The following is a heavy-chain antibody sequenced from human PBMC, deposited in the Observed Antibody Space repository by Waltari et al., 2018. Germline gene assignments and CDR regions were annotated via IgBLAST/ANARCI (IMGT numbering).Heavy chain of an antibody. CDR3: ARGGVVPAAISWFDP. CDR2: INPNSGGT. V-gene: IGHV1-2*06. Sequence: KPGASVKVSCKASGYTFTGYYMHWVRQAPGQGLEWMGRINPNSGGTNYAQKFQGRVTMTRDTSISTAYMELSRLRSDDTAVYYCARGGVVPAAISWFDPWGQGTLVTVSS. J-gene: IGHJ5*02. CDR1: GYTFTGYY. D-gene: IGHD2-2*01.